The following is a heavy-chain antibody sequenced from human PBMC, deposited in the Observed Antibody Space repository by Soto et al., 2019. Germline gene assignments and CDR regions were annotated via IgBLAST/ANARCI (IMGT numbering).Heavy chain of an antibody. CDR1: GFTFSSYA. CDR2: ISYDGSNK. J-gene: IGHJ4*02. D-gene: IGHD3-22*01. V-gene: IGHV3-30-3*01. CDR3: ARAGTIGYSYYFDY. Sequence: QVQLVESGGGVVQPGRSLRLSCAASGFTFSSYAMHGVRQAPGRGLEWVAVISYDGSNKYYADSVKGRFTISRDNYTNTLYLQMNSLRAEVTAVYYCARAGTIGYSYYFDYWGQGTLVTVSS.